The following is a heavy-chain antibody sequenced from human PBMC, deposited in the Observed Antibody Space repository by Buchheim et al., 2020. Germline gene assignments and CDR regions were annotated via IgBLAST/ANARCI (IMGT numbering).Heavy chain of an antibody. CDR2: ISGDGGRT. CDR1: GLSFSSYA. Sequence: EVQMLESGGGSVQPGGSLRLSCVASGLSFSSYAFNWVRQAPGQGLEWVSHISGDGGRTNYVESLEGRFTISRDNSKNTLYLQINSLRVEDTALYYCAKGGMEWELPRFDSWGQGTL. J-gene: IGHJ4*02. V-gene: IGHV3-23*01. CDR3: AKGGMEWELPRFDS. D-gene: IGHD4-23*01.